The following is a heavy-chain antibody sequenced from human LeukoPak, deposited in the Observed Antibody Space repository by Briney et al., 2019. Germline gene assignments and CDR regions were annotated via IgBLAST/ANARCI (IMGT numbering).Heavy chain of an antibody. J-gene: IGHJ6*03. CDR2: INPNSGGT. CDR1: GYTFTGYY. D-gene: IGHD5-18*01. CDR3: AREMRIQLWLRYYYYMDV. Sequence: ASVKVSCKASGYTFTGYYMHWVRQAPGQRLEWMGWINPNSGGTNYAQKFQGRVTMTRDTSISTAYMELSRLRSDDTAVYYCAREMRIQLWLRYYYYMDVWGKGTPVTISS. V-gene: IGHV1-2*02.